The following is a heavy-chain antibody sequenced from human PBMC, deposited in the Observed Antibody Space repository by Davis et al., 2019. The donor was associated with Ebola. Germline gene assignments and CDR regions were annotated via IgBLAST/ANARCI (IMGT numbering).Heavy chain of an antibody. CDR3: AKGSVTIFGVAPDYYGMDV. V-gene: IGHV3-30*04. J-gene: IGHJ6*04. Sequence: GESLKISCAASGFTFSSYAMHWVRQAPGKGLEWVALISYDGSNRNYADSVKGRFTISRDNSKNTLYLQMNSLRAEDTAVYYCAKGSVTIFGVAPDYYGMDVWGKGTTVAVSS. CDR1: GFTFSSYA. D-gene: IGHD3-3*01. CDR2: ISYDGSNR.